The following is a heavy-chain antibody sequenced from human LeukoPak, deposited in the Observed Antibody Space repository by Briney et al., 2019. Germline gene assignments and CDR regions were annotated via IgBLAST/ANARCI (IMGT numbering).Heavy chain of an antibody. Sequence: GGSLRLSCAASGFTFSTYWMHWVRQAPGKGLVWVARIKGDGSSTIYADYVKGRFTISRDNSKNTLYLQTSSLRAEDTAVYYCARASTTVPNLLDHWGRGTLVTVSS. CDR3: ARASTTVPNLLDH. J-gene: IGHJ4*02. CDR2: IKGDGSST. CDR1: GFTFSTYW. D-gene: IGHD4-17*01. V-gene: IGHV3-74*01.